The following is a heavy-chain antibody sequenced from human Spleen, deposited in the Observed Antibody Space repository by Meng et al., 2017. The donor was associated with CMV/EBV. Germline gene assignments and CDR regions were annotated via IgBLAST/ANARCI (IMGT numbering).Heavy chain of an antibody. D-gene: IGHD1-26*01. V-gene: IGHV4-59*01. J-gene: IGHJ4*02. CDR2: MYYTGST. CDR1: GASISSYY. Sequence: SETLSLTCSVSGASISSYYWSWIRQPPGKGLEWIGYMYYTGSTNYNPSLKSRVTISVDRSKNQFSLKLSSVTAADTAVYYCARYDSGRVSFDYWGQGTLVTVSS. CDR3: ARYDSGRVSFDY.